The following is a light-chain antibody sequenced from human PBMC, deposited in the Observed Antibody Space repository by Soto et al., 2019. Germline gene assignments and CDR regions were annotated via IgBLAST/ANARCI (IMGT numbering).Light chain of an antibody. J-gene: IGLJ1*01. Sequence: QSVLTQSPSASGSPGQSVTISCTGTRSDIGGYNSVSWYQQHPGKAPKVMIYDVTKRPSGVPDRFSGSKSGNTASLTVSALQAEDEADYYCSSYTDRKNLVFGTGTKLTVL. V-gene: IGLV2-8*01. CDR1: RSDIGGYNS. CDR2: DVT. CDR3: SSYTDRKNLV.